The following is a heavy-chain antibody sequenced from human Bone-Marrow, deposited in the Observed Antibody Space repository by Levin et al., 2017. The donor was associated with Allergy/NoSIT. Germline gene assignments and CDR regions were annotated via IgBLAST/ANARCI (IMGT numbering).Heavy chain of an antibody. J-gene: IGHJ6*02. CDR2: INPKSGAT. V-gene: IGHV1-2*02. D-gene: IGHD2/OR15-2a*01. Sequence: HGESLKISCKASGYRFTGYYMHWVRLAPGQGLEWMGWINPKSGATEYAHNFQGRVTMTRDTSISTAYMELSRLTSDDTAVYYCARDRLQEYAYYHMDVWGQGTTVTVSS. CDR3: ARDRLQEYAYYHMDV. CDR1: GYRFTGYY.